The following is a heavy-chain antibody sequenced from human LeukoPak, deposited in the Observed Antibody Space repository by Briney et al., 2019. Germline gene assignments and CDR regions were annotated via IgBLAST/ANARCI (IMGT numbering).Heavy chain of an antibody. CDR2: INHSGST. CDR3: ARAHSSSWWGGNDRVDYFDY. J-gene: IGHJ4*02. D-gene: IGHD6-13*01. Sequence: SETLSLTCAVYGGSFSGYYWSWIRQPPGKGLEWIGEINHSGSTNYNPSLKSRVTISVDTSKTQFSLKLSSVTAADTAVYYCARAHSSSWWGGNDRVDYFDYWGQGTLVTVSS. CDR1: GGSFSGYY. V-gene: IGHV4-34*01.